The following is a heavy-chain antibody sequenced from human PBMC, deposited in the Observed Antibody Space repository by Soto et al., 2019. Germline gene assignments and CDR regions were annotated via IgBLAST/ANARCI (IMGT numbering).Heavy chain of an antibody. V-gene: IGHV4-30-2*02. D-gene: IGHD1-26*01. J-gene: IGHJ4*02. CDR3: AKGFGNYWAFDY. Sequence: TLSLTCAVSGGSISSGGYSWSWIRQPPGKGLEWIGYIYHSGSTYYNPSLKSRVTISVDTSKNTLYLQMNSLRAEDTAVYYCAKGFGNYWAFDYWGQGTLVTVSS. CDR1: GGSISSGGYS. CDR2: IYHSGST.